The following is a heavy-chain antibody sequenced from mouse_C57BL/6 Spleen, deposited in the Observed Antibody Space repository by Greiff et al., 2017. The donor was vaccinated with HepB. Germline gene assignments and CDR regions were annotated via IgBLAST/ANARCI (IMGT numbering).Heavy chain of an antibody. V-gene: IGHV1-55*01. CDR3: ARSIYYDYPGFAY. J-gene: IGHJ3*01. CDR2: IYPGSGSN. CDR1: GYTFPSYW. Sequence: QVQLQQPGAELVKPGASVKMSCKASGYTFPSYWITWVKQRPGQGLEWIGDIYPGSGSNNYNEKFKSKATLTVDTSSRTAYMQLSSLTSEDSAVFYCARSIYYDYPGFAYWGQGTLVTVSA. D-gene: IGHD2-4*01.